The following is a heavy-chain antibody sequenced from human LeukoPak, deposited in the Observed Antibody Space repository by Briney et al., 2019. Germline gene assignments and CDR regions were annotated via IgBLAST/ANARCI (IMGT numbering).Heavy chain of an antibody. Sequence: PGGSLRLSCAASGFTFRANWMTWVRQAPGKGLEWVANIKQDGSEKQYVDSVRGRFTVSRDNAKNSLYLQMNSLRVEDTAVYFCAREGGYSSSGSCFMDVWGKGTTVIVSS. CDR3: AREGGYSSSGSCFMDV. CDR2: IKQDGSEK. J-gene: IGHJ6*03. V-gene: IGHV3-7*01. CDR1: GFTFRANW. D-gene: IGHD2-15*01.